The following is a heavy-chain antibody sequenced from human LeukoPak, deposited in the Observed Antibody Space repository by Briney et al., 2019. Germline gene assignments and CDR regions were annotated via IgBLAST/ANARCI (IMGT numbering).Heavy chain of an antibody. CDR3: AKAGGLYSNWFDY. V-gene: IGHV3-23*01. Sequence: PGGSLRLSCATYRFTFSSYSMNWVRQAPGKGLEWVSSIGPGGGSIFYADSVQGRFTISRDNSENTLYLQMNSLRAEDTALYYCAKAGGLYSNWFDYWGQGTLVTVSS. J-gene: IGHJ4*02. CDR2: IGPGGGSI. D-gene: IGHD4-11*01. CDR1: RFTFSSYS.